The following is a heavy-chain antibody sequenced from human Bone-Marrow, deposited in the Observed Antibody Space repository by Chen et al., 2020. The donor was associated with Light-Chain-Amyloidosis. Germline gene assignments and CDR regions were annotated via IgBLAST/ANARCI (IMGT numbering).Heavy chain of an antibody. V-gene: IGHV4-59*01. J-gene: IGHJ6*02. CDR2: IYYTGRT. CDR1: GGSISTYS. Sequence: QMHLQESGPGLVKPSETLSLTCTVSGGSISTYSWSWIRQPPGKGLEWIGYIYYTGRTNYNPFLRSRITISVDTSKNQVSLKVTSVTAADTAVYYCARDPAYTGYDPPMSSFYYGLDVWGQGTTVTVSS. CDR3: ARDPAYTGYDPPMSSFYYGLDV. D-gene: IGHD5-12*01.